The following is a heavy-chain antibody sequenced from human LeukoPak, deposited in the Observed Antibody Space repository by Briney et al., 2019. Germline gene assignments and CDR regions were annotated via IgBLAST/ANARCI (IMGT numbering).Heavy chain of an antibody. Sequence: GSLRLSCAASGFTFSRYWMNWVRQAPGKGLEWVSVIYSGGSTYYADSVKGRFTISRDNSKNTLYLQMNSLRAEDTAVYYCARGGVYGSGSYYPFDYWGQGTLVTVSS. D-gene: IGHD3-10*01. V-gene: IGHV3-66*02. J-gene: IGHJ4*02. CDR3: ARGGVYGSGSYYPFDY. CDR2: IYSGGST. CDR1: GFTFSRYW.